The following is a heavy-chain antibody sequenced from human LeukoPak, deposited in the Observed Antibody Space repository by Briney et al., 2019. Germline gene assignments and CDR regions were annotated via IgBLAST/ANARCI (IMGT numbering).Heavy chain of an antibody. V-gene: IGHV3-23*01. CDR2: ISGSGGST. J-gene: IGHJ5*02. CDR1: GFTFSSYA. Sequence: GGSLRLSCAASGFTFSSYAMSWVRQAPGKGLEWVSAISGSGGSTYYAGSVKGRFTISRDNSKNTLYLQMNSLRAQDTAVYPCAKVAVVVAATIWFDPWGQGTLVTVSS. D-gene: IGHD2-15*01. CDR3: AKVAVVVAATIWFDP.